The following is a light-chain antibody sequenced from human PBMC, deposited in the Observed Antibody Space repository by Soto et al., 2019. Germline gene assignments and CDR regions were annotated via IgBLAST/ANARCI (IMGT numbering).Light chain of an antibody. Sequence: ELVLTQSPGTLSLSPGERATLSCRASQSVSSNSLAWYQQNRGQAPRLIIYDVSSRATDIPDRFSGSGSGTDFTLTISRLEPEDFALYFCQHYGGSLWTFGQGTRVEIK. CDR3: QHYGGSLWT. CDR1: QSVSSNS. V-gene: IGKV3-20*01. J-gene: IGKJ1*01. CDR2: DVS.